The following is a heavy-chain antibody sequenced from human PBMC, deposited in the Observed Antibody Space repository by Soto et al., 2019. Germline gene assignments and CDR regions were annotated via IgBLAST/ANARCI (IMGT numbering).Heavy chain of an antibody. CDR1: GCSLTSYW. V-gene: IGHV5-51*01. J-gene: IGHJ6*02. CDR2: IYPGDSDT. CDR3: AIPVSTQSYVYYYGMDV. D-gene: IGHD1-20*01. Sequence: GESLQISCKGSGCSLTSYWIGWVRQMTGKGLEWMGIIYPGDSDTRYSPSFQGQVTISADKSISTAYLQWSSLKASDTAMYYCAIPVSTQSYVYYYGMDVWGQGTTVTVSS.